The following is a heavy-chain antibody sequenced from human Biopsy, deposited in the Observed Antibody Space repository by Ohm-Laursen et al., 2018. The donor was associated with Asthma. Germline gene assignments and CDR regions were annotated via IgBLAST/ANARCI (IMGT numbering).Heavy chain of an antibody. V-gene: IGHV1-18*01. Sequence: AAVKISCKASGYTFNSAGITWVRQAPGQGLEWMGWISVYNGNTKVAQKLQDRVTMTTDTSTSTAYMELRSLRSDDTAVYFCARAVDYSHYYGIDVWGQGTTVTVS. CDR1: GYTFNSAG. J-gene: IGHJ6*02. CDR2: ISVYNGNT. CDR3: ARAVDYSHYYGIDV. D-gene: IGHD3-10*01.